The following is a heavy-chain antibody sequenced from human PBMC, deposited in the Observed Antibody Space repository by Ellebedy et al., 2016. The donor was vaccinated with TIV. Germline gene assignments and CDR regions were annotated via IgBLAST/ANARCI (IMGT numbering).Heavy chain of an antibody. Sequence: GESLKISCKGSGYSFTSYWIGWVRQMPGKSLEWMGRIHHSDSYTTYNPSFQGHVTISADKSISTAYLQWSSLKASDTARYYCAKGTSPWGQGTLVTVSS. CDR1: GYSFTSYW. J-gene: IGHJ5*02. V-gene: IGHV5-10-1*01. CDR3: AKGTSP. D-gene: IGHD1-7*01. CDR2: IHHSDSYT.